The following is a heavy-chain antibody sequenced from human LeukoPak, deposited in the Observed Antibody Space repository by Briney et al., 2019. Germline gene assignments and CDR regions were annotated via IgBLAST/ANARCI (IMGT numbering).Heavy chain of an antibody. CDR3: ARPMDSSGRPLDY. V-gene: IGHV5-51*01. CDR2: IYPGDSDT. D-gene: IGHD6-19*01. CDR1: GHSFTSYW. Sequence: GESLKISCKGSGHSFTSYWIGWVRQMPGKGLEWMGIIYPGDSDTRYSPSFQGQVTISADKSISTAYLQWSSLKASDTAMYYCARPMDSSGRPLDYWGQGTLVTVSS. J-gene: IGHJ4*02.